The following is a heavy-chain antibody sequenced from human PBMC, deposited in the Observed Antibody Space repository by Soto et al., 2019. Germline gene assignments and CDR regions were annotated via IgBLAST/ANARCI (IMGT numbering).Heavy chain of an antibody. Sequence: QVQLQESGPGLVKPSETLSLTCTVSGGSISSYYWSWIRQPPGKGLEWIGYIYYSGSTNYNPSLKSRVTISVDTSKNQFSLKLSSGTAADTAVYYCATHAKYCSGGSCYSGYYYYYMDVWGKGTTVTVSS. V-gene: IGHV4-59*08. CDR3: ATHAKYCSGGSCYSGYYYYYMDV. J-gene: IGHJ6*03. CDR1: GGSISSYY. D-gene: IGHD2-15*01. CDR2: IYYSGST.